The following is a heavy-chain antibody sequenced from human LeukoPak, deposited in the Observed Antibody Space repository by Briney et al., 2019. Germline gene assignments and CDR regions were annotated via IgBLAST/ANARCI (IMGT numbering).Heavy chain of an antibody. CDR2: ISSSSSYI. CDR3: ARGVDYYDSSGPYYFDY. D-gene: IGHD3-22*01. J-gene: IGHJ4*02. Sequence: PGGSLRLSCAASGFTFSNYSMNWVRQAPGKGLEWVSSISSSSSYIYYADSVKGRFTISRDNAKNSLYLQMNSLRAEDTAVYYCARGVDYYDSSGPYYFDYWGQGTLVTVSS. CDR1: GFTFSNYS. V-gene: IGHV3-21*01.